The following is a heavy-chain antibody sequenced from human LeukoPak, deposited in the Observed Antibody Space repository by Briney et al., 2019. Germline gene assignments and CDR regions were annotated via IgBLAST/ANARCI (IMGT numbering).Heavy chain of an antibody. CDR2: FDPEDGET. D-gene: IGHD5-18*01. CDR1: GYTLTESS. J-gene: IGHJ4*02. CDR3: ATRGYSYGPLGY. Sequence: ASVKVSCKVSGYTLTESSMHWVRQAPGKGLEWMGGFDPEDGETIYAQKFQGRVTMTEDTSTDTAYMELSSLRSEDTAVYYCATRGYSYGPLGYWGQGTLVTVSS. V-gene: IGHV1-24*01.